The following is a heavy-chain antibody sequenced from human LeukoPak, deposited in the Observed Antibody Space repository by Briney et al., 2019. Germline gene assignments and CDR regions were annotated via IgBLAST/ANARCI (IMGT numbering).Heavy chain of an antibody. J-gene: IGHJ5*02. Sequence: PSETLSLTCAVYGGSFSGYYWSWIRQPPGKGLEWIGYIYYSGSTYYNPSLKSRVTISVDTSKNQFSLKLSSVTAADTAVYYCARDLTVVPAAMGWFDPWGQGTLVTVSS. CDR3: ARDLTVVPAAMGWFDP. CDR1: GGSFSGYY. CDR2: IYYSGST. D-gene: IGHD2-2*01. V-gene: IGHV4-34*09.